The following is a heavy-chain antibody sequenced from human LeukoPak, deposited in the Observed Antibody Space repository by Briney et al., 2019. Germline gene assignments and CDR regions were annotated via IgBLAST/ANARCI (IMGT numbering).Heavy chain of an antibody. CDR2: ISYDGSNK. Sequence: GRSLRLSCAASGFTFSSYAMHWVRQAPGKGLEWVAVISYDGSNKYYADPVKGRFTISRDNSKNTLYVQMNSLRAEDTAVYYCAKGHYYGSGSLDYWGQGTLVTVSS. CDR1: GFTFSSYA. J-gene: IGHJ4*02. V-gene: IGHV3-30-3*01. D-gene: IGHD3-10*01. CDR3: AKGHYYGSGSLDY.